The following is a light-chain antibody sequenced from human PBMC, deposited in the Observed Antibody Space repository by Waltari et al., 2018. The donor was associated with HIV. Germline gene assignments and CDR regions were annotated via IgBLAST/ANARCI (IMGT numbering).Light chain of an antibody. CDR2: WAS. V-gene: IGKV4-1*01. J-gene: IGKJ3*01. CDR1: QTLLYPSNNRNY. CDR3: QQAYSIPFT. Sequence: DIVMTQSPDSLAVSLGARATINCKSSQTLLYPSNNRNYLAWYQQKPGQPPKLLLYWASTRESGVPDRFSGSGSGTDFTLTITSLQAEDVAVYYCQQAYSIPFTFGPGTRVDFK.